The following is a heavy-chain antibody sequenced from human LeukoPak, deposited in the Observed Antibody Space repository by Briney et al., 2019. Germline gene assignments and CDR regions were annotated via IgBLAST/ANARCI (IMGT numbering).Heavy chain of an antibody. CDR1: GASVSGGSYY. CDR3: ARGGHNSITWPLVY. J-gene: IGHJ4*02. V-gene: IGHV4-61*02. D-gene: IGHD2/OR15-2a*01. Sequence: SQTLSLACTVSGASVSGGSYYWSWTRQPAGKGLELIGRIYSNGNTNYNPSLKSRVTISVDTSKNQFSLKLSSVTAADTAVYYCARGGHNSITWPLVYWGQGTLVTVSS. CDR2: IYSNGNT.